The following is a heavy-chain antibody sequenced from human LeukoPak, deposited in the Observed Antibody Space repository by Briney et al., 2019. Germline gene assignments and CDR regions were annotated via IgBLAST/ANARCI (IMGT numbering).Heavy chain of an antibody. CDR2: MNSNSGVT. V-gene: IGHV1-2*06. Sequence: ASVKVSCKASGYTFTDYFIHWVRQAPGQGPEWMGRMNSNSGVTIYAQTLQDRVTMTRDTAISTAYMELRRLTSDDTAVYYCARDLSSTSNWEFDYWGQGTLVTVSS. CDR3: ARDLSSTSNWEFDY. CDR1: GYTFTDYF. D-gene: IGHD1-26*01. J-gene: IGHJ4*02.